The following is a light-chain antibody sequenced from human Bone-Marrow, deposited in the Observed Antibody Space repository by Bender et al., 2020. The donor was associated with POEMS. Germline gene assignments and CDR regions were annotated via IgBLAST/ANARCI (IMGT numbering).Light chain of an antibody. V-gene: IGLV1-44*01. CDR2: INN. CDR3: CSYATKYHWL. Sequence: QSVLTQPPSASGTSGQRVSISCSGSSSNIGTNPVNWYQQLPGTAPKLLIYINNQRPSGVPDRFSGSKSGTSASLTISGRQPEDEANYYCCSYATKYHWLFGGGTKLTVL. J-gene: IGLJ3*02. CDR1: SSNIGTNP.